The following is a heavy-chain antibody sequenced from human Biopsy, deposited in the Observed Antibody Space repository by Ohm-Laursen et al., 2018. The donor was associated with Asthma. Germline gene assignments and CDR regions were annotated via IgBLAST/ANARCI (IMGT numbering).Heavy chain of an antibody. CDR2: IKHDGTEK. CDR3: AKDVFPGWELRRGPDY. D-gene: IGHD1-26*01. V-gene: IGHV3-7*01. CDR1: GFTFGDYW. Sequence: SLRLSCAVSGFTFGDYWMSWVRQVPGKGLEWVANIKHDGTEKNHVDSLKGRFTISRDNAKNSLYLQMNSLRAEDTAVYYCAKDVFPGWELRRGPDYWGQGTLVTVSS. J-gene: IGHJ4*02.